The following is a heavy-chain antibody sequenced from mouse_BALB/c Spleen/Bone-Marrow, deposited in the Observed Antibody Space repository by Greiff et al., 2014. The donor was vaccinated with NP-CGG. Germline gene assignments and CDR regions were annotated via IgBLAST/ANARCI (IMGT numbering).Heavy chain of an antibody. Sequence: VQLKQSGAELVRPGALVKLSCEASGFNIKDYFMHWVKQRPEQGLEWIGWIDPEIGNTLYDPKFQGKASITADTSSNTAYLQLSSLTSEDTAVYYCARLFGTRDFDYWGQGTTLTVSS. CDR1: GFNIKDYF. D-gene: IGHD4-1*01. CDR3: ARLFGTRDFDY. CDR2: IDPEIGNT. V-gene: IGHV14-1*02. J-gene: IGHJ2*01.